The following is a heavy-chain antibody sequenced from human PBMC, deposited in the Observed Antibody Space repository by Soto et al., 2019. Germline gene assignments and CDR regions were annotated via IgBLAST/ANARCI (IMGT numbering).Heavy chain of an antibody. Sequence: EVQLVETGGGLIQPGGSLRLSCAASGFTVSSNYMNWVRQAPGKGLEWLSIIYSDGTTYYADSVKGRFTISRDNFKNTLYLQMNNLRAEDTAEYYCAILSNWGQGTLVTVSS. D-gene: IGHD6-6*01. CDR2: IYSDGTT. J-gene: IGHJ4*02. V-gene: IGHV3-53*02. CDR3: AILSN. CDR1: GFTVSSNY.